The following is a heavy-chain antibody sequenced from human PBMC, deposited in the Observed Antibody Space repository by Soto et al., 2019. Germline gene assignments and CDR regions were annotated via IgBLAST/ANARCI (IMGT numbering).Heavy chain of an antibody. J-gene: IGHJ6*02. CDR3: ARGYPSPPLLGYYGMDV. D-gene: IGHD1-1*01. CDR1: GGSISSGGYY. V-gene: IGHV4-31*03. CDR2: IYYSGST. Sequence: PSETLSLTCTVSGGSISSGGYYWNWIRQHPGKGLEWIGYIYYSGSTYYNPSLKSRVTISVDTSKNQFSLKLSSVAAADTAVYYCARGYPSPPLLGYYGMDVWGQGTTVTVSS.